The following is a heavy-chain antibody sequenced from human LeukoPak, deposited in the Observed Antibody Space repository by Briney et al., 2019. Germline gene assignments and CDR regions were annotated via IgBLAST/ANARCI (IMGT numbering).Heavy chain of an antibody. CDR1: GYTFTTHW. D-gene: IGHD2-2*01. CDR3: ARSSCYGSCYFDY. CDR2: IYPGDSDT. Sequence: GECLKISCQGSGYTFTTHWIGWVRRMPGKGLEWMGIIYPGDSDTTYSPSFQGQVTISADKSISTAYLQWSSLRASDTAIYYCARSSCYGSCYFDYWGQGTLVTVSS. V-gene: IGHV5-51*01. J-gene: IGHJ4*02.